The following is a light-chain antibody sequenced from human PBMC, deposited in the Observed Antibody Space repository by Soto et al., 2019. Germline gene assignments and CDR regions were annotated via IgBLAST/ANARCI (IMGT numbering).Light chain of an antibody. Sequence: QSALTQPASVSGSPGQSITISCTGTSSDVGAYNYISWYQQHPGKAPKLMIYEVSNRPSGVSTRFSGSKSGNTASLTISGLQAEDEGDYYCSTYTSTSTWVFGGGTKLTVL. V-gene: IGLV2-14*01. CDR2: EVS. CDR3: STYTSTSTWV. J-gene: IGLJ3*02. CDR1: SSDVGAYNY.